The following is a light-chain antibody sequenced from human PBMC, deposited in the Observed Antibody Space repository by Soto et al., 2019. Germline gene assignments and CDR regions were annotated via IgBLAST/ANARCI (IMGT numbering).Light chain of an antibody. CDR3: AEWDDSLNGAL. V-gene: IGLV1-44*01. CDR1: RPKIGRNT. J-gene: IGLJ2*01. Sequence: QSVLTQPPSASGTPGRRVTVSFSGSRPKIGRNTVNCYQQLPGTAPKFLIFKNNKRPPGVPDRFSGSKSGISASLAISGHQSEDEADYYYAEWDDSLNGALFGGGTNHSVL. CDR2: KNN.